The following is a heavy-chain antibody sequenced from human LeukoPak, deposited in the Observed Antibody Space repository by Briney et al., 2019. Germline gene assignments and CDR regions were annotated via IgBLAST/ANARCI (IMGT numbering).Heavy chain of an antibody. D-gene: IGHD3-16*01. CDR3: ARDRALGSGKYYFDY. Sequence: SETLSLTCTVSGDSISSSGYYWGWIRQPPGKGLEWIASLYYSGSTYYNPSLKSRVTISLDTSKSHFSLKLTSVTAADTAVYYCARDRALGSGKYYFDYWGQGTLVTVSA. CDR1: GDSISSSGYY. V-gene: IGHV4-39*07. CDR2: LYYSGST. J-gene: IGHJ4*02.